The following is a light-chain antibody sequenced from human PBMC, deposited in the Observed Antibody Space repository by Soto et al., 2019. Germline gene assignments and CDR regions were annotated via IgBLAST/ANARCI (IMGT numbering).Light chain of an antibody. J-gene: IGKJ2*01. CDR1: QSVSSSY. CDR2: GAS. V-gene: IGKV3-20*01. CDR3: QKYGSSPQT. Sequence: DIVLTQSPGTLSLSPGERATLSCRASQSVSSSYLAWYQQKPGQAPRLLIYGASSRATGIPDRFSGSGSGTDFTLTISRLEPEDFAVYYCQKYGSSPQTFGQGTKLEIK.